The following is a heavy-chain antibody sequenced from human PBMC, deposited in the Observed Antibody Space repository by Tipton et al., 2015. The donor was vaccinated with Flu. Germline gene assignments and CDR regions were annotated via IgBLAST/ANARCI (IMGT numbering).Heavy chain of an antibody. CDR1: GFTFNIYG. D-gene: IGHD6-13*01. Sequence: SLRLSCAASGFTFNIYGMTWVRQAPGKGLEWVSYISGSGGTTYYADSVKGRFSISRDNSKNTLYLQMNSLRAEDTAVYYCVKFRGQQLTRYPFDYWGQGILVTVSS. CDR3: VKFRGQQLTRYPFDY. J-gene: IGHJ4*02. CDR2: ISGSGGTT. V-gene: IGHV3-23*01.